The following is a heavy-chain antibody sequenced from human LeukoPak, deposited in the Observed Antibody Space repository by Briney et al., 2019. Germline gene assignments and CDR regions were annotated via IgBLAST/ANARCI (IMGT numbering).Heavy chain of an antibody. V-gene: IGHV4-34*01. CDR2: INHSGST. Sequence: KPSETLSLTCAVYGGSFSGYYWSWIRQPPGKGLEWIGEINHSGSTNYNPSLKRRVTISVDTSKNQFSLKLRAVTCADTAVYYCARGVIAVATTYYSMDLWGKGTTVTISS. D-gene: IGHD6-19*01. J-gene: IGHJ6*03. CDR3: ARGVIAVATTYYSMDL. CDR1: GGSFSGYY.